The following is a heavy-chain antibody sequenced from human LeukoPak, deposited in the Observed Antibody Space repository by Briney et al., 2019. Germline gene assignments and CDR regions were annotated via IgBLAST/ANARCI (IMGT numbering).Heavy chain of an antibody. CDR2: IYYSGST. CDR1: GGSISSGGYY. J-gene: IGHJ4*02. CDR3: ARDSRSGSGYYVGLDY. Sequence: SQTLSLTCTVSGGSISSGGYYWSRIRQHPGKGVEWIGYIYYSGSTYYNPSLKSRVTISVDTSKNQFSLKLSSVTAADTAVYYCARDSRSGSGYYVGLDYWGQGTLVTVSS. V-gene: IGHV4-31*03. D-gene: IGHD3-22*01.